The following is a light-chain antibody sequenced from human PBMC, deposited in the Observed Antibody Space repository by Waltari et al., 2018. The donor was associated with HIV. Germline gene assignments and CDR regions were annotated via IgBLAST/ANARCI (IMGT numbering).Light chain of an antibody. J-gene: IGLJ2*01. V-gene: IGLV4-69*02. CDR1: SGHSNYA. CDR3: QTWGTGIRV. Sequence: QIVLTQSPSASASLGASVKLTCTLSSGHSNYAIAWHQQQPEKGPRFLMRVNSDGSHNKGDGIPDRFSGSSSGAERYVTISSLQSEDEADYYCQTWGTGIRVFGGGTKLTVL. CDR2: VNSDGSH.